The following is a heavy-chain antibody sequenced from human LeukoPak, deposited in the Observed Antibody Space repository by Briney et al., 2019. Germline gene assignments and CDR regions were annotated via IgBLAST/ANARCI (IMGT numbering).Heavy chain of an antibody. CDR1: GFTFSSYA. Sequence: GGSLRLSCAASGFTFSSYAMSWVRQAPGKGLEWVSGIIASGGSTYYADSVKGRFTISRDNSKNTLYLQMNSLRAEDTAVYYCAKVRNTVWDGFDIWGQGTMVTVSS. CDR3: AKVRNTVWDGFDI. D-gene: IGHD4-17*01. V-gene: IGHV3-23*01. J-gene: IGHJ3*02. CDR2: IIASGGST.